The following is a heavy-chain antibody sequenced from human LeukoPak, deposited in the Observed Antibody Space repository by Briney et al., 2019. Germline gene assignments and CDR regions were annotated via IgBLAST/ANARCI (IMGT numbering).Heavy chain of an antibody. Sequence: SETLSLTCTDSGGSISSYYWSWIRQPPGKGLEWIAYISDIGSINYNPSLKSRVTISLDTSKKQFSLKLSSVTAADTAVYYCAGHHPRNTVDFWGQGTLVTVSS. J-gene: IGHJ4*02. V-gene: IGHV4-59*08. CDR3: AGHHPRNTVDF. CDR1: GGSISSYY. CDR2: ISDIGSI. D-gene: IGHD2/OR15-2a*01.